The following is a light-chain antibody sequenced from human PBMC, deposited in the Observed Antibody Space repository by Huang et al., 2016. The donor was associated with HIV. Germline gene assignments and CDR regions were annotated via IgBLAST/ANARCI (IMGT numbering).Light chain of an antibody. CDR3: PPLNSYPSLT. V-gene: IGKV1-9*01. CDR2: AAS. CDR1: QGIGSY. J-gene: IGKJ4*01. Sequence: IQLSQLPPSLSASVGDRVTITCRASQGIGSYLDWYQQKPGKAPNLLIYAASTLQSRVPSRFSCGASGGYFTLPISSMQPEDYATCSCPPLNSYPSLTFGRGPEVEIK.